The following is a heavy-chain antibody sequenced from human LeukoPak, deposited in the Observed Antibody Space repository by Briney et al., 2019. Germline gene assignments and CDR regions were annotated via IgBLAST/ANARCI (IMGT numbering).Heavy chain of an antibody. CDR2: ISSSGSTI. V-gene: IGHV3-48*04. J-gene: IGHJ4*02. Sequence: QPGGSLRLSCAASGFTFSSYSMNWVRQAPGKGLQWVSYISSSGSTIYYADSVKGRFTISRDNAKNSLYLQMNSLRAEDTAVYYCARGRCSGGNCYSNFEYWGQGTLVTVSS. CDR1: GFTFSSYS. D-gene: IGHD2-15*01. CDR3: ARGRCSGGNCYSNFEY.